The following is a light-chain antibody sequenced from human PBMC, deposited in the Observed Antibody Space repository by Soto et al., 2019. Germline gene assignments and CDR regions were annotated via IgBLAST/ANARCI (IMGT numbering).Light chain of an antibody. CDR2: LEGSGSY. Sequence: QLVLTQSSSASASLGSSVSLTCTLSSGHSSYIIAWHQQQPGKAPRYLMKLEGSGSYNKGSGVPDRFSGSSSGADRYLTISNPQFEDEADYYCETWDSNTYVFGTGTKLTVL. V-gene: IGLV4-60*02. J-gene: IGLJ1*01. CDR1: SGHSSYI. CDR3: ETWDSNTYV.